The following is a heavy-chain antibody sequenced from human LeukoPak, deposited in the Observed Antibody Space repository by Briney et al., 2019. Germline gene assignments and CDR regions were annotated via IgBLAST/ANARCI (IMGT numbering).Heavy chain of an antibody. CDR1: GGSFSPYY. CDR3: ARMNAFDI. Sequence: SETLSLTCTVSGGSFSPYYWSWSRQPPGKGLEWIGYIYYSGTTNYNPSLKSRVTISLHTSMNQFSLKVNSVTAADTAVYYCARMNAFDIWGQGTMVTVSS. CDR2: IYYSGTT. J-gene: IGHJ3*02. V-gene: IGHV4-59*01.